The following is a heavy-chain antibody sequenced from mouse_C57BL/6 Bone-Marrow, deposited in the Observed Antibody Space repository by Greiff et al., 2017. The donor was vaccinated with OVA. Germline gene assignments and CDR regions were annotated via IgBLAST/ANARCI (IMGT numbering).Heavy chain of an antibody. CDR3: ARDLYWYFDV. V-gene: IGHV1-69*01. Sequence: QVQLQQSGAELVMPGASVKLSCKASGYTFTSYWMHWVKQRPGQGLEWIGEIDPSDSYTNYNQKFKGKSTLTVDKSSSTAYMQLSSRTSEDSAVYYCARDLYWYFDVWGTGTTVTVSS. CDR1: GYTFTSYW. J-gene: IGHJ1*03. CDR2: IDPSDSYT.